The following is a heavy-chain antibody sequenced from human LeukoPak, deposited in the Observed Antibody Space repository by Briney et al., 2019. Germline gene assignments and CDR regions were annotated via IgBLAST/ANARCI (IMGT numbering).Heavy chain of an antibody. CDR3: ARERWHCRVNCYSVYYYALDV. CDR2: IIPIFGTA. V-gene: IGHV1-69*05. D-gene: IGHD2-15*01. Sequence: GASVKVSCKASGGTFSSYAISWVRQAPGQGLEWMGGIIPIFGTANYAQKFQGRVTVTSDTSAATAYVELNSLTSEDTAVYYCARERWHCRVNCYSVYYYALDVWGQGTTVTVSS. J-gene: IGHJ6*02. CDR1: GGTFSSYA.